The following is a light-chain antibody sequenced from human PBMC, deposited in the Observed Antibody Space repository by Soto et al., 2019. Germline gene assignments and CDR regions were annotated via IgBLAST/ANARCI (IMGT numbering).Light chain of an antibody. Sequence: QSALTQPRSVSGSPGQSVTISCTGTGNDVGASLYTSWYQRPPALPLELMIYDVARWPSAFPPRFSGPTSGTTASRAISVLPAEDDADYFCGSYAGGYTYRFGTGTKV. CDR1: GNDVGASLY. V-gene: IGLV2-11*01. CDR3: GSYAGGYTYR. CDR2: DVA. J-gene: IGLJ1*01.